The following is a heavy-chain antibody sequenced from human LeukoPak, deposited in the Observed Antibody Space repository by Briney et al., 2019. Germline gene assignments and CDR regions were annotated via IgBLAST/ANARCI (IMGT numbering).Heavy chain of an antibody. J-gene: IGHJ4*02. CDR1: GGSISGYY. D-gene: IGHD4-11*01. V-gene: IGHV4-59*01. CDR3: AREGTTVTHFDY. Sequence: SETLSLTCTVSGGSISGYYWSWIRQPPGKGLEWIGYIYSSGSTNYNPSLKSRVTISIDTSKNQFSLKLTSVTAADTAVYYCAREGTTVTHFDYWGQGTLVTVSS. CDR2: IYSSGST.